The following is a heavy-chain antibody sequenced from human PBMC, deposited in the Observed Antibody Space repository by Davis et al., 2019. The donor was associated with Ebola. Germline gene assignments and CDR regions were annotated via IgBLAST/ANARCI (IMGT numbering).Heavy chain of an antibody. D-gene: IGHD3-10*01. V-gene: IGHV3-74*01. Sequence: GESLKISCAAPGFPFGSYWMHWVRHAPGKGLVWVSRINSDGSTRTYADSVKGRFTISRDNAENTLYLQMNSLRAEDTAVYYCAKTLIGGLAFDIWGQGTMVIVSS. CDR3: AKTLIGGLAFDI. CDR2: INSDGSTR. J-gene: IGHJ3*02. CDR1: GFPFGSYW.